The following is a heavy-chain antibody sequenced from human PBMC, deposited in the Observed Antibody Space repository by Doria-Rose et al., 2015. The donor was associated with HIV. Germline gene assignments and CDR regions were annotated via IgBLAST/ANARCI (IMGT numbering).Heavy chain of an antibody. CDR2: NFSDDER. Sequence: QITLKESGPVLAKPTETLTLTCTVSGVSLSSPGMGVSWIRQPPGQALEWLANNFSDDERSYKTSLKSRLTITRGTSKSQVVLIMTDMDPVDTATYYCARIKSSRWYHKYYFDFWGQGTLVIVSA. D-gene: IGHD6-13*01. CDR3: ARIKSSRWYHKYYFDF. CDR1: GVSLSSPGMG. V-gene: IGHV2-26*01. J-gene: IGHJ4*02.